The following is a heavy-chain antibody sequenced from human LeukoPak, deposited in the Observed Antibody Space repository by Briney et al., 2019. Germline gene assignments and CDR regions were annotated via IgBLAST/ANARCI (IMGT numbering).Heavy chain of an antibody. CDR2: IWYDGSNK. V-gene: IGHV3-33*08. Sequence: GGSLRLSCAASGFTFSSYAMSWVRQAPGKGLEWVAVIWYDGSNKYYADSVKGRFTISRHNSKNTLYLQMNSLRAEDTAVCYCARSSEIAAPFDPWGQGTLVTVSS. CDR3: ARSSEIAAPFDP. CDR1: GFTFSSYA. D-gene: IGHD3-10*01. J-gene: IGHJ5*02.